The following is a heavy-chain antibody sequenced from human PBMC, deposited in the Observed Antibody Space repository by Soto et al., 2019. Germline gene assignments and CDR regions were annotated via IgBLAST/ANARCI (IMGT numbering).Heavy chain of an antibody. CDR2: ISYSGSA. J-gene: IGHJ3*02. Sequence: PSETLSLTCTVSGGSISSFYWNWIRQPPGRGLEWIGYISYSGSANYNPSLKSRVTISVDTSKNKFSLRLTSVTAADTAVYYCARDLSGSYFGDDAFDIWGQGTMVTVSS. CDR3: ARDLSGSYFGDDAFDI. D-gene: IGHD1-26*01. V-gene: IGHV4-59*01. CDR1: GGSISSFY.